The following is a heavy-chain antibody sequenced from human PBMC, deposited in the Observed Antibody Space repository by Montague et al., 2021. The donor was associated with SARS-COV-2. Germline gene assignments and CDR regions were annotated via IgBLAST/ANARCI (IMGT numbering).Heavy chain of an antibody. V-gene: IGHV4-39*01. Sequence: SETLSLTCTVSGASISSGSYFWAWIRQPPGKGLEWIGGMSHSGTSYYNLSLNTRATISVDTSRNQFSLRLTSVTAADTASYFCARRGVLVFYESVGYKYIWWFDSWGQGILVTVSS. CDR2: MSHSGTS. CDR1: GASISSGSYF. CDR3: ARRGVLVFYESVGYKYIWWFDS. J-gene: IGHJ5*01. D-gene: IGHD2/OR15-2a*01.